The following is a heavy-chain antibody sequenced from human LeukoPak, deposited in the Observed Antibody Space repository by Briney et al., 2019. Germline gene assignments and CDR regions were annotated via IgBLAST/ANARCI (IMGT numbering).Heavy chain of an antibody. CDR2: ISWNSGSI. D-gene: IGHD1-26*01. CDR3: AKARKWELPALDFDY. V-gene: IGHV3-9*03. CDR1: GFTFDDYA. Sequence: QAGGSLRLSCAASGFTFDDYAMHWVRQAPGKGLEWVSGISWNSGSIGYADSVKGRFTISRDNAKNSLYLQMNSLRAEDMALYYCAKARKWELPALDFDYWGQGTLVTVSS. J-gene: IGHJ4*02.